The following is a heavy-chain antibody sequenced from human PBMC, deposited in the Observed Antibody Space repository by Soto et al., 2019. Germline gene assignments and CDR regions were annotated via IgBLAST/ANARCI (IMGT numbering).Heavy chain of an antibody. CDR2: ISGGGDTT. J-gene: IGHJ4*02. D-gene: IGHD3-10*01. CDR1: GFTFNNYA. V-gene: IGHV3-23*01. Sequence: EVQLLESGVGLVQPGGSLRLSCAASGFTFNNYAMTWVRQAPGQGLEWASAISGGGDTTSYADSVKGRFTVSRDCSKNPLYLQMSSLRAEESALSYCAKGRSGSGSLPPRVYFWGQGTLVTVSS. CDR3: AKGRSGSGSLPPRVYF.